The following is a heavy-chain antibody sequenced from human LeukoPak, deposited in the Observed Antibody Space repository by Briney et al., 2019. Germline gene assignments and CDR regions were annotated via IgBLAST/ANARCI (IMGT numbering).Heavy chain of an antibody. Sequence: PSETLSLTCTVSGGSISSGDYYWSWIRQPPGKGLGWIGYIYYSGSTYYNPSLKSRVTISVDKSKNQFSLQLNSVTPEDTAVYYCARDQLGFHYYYMDVWGKGTTVTVSS. CDR2: IYYSGST. D-gene: IGHD7-27*01. V-gene: IGHV4-30-4*01. CDR3: ARDQLGFHYYYMDV. CDR1: GGSISSGDYY. J-gene: IGHJ6*03.